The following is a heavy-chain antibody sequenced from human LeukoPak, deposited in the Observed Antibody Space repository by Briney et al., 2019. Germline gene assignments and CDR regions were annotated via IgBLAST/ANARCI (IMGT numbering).Heavy chain of an antibody. CDR1: GYTFTSYD. J-gene: IGHJ4*02. CDR2: MNPNSGNT. CDR3: ARDLMVVASLTFDY. Sequence: ASVKVSCKASGYTFTSYDINWVRQATGQGLEWMGWMNPNSGNTGYAQKFQGRVTMTRNTSISTAYMELSSLRSEDTAVYYCARDLMVVASLTFDYWGQGTLVTVSS. V-gene: IGHV1-8*01. D-gene: IGHD5-12*01.